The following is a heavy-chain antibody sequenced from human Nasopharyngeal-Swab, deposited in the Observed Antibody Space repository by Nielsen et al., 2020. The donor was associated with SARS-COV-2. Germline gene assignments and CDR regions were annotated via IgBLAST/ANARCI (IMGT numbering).Heavy chain of an antibody. V-gene: IGHV1-18*01. CDR3: ARDVEEWLVVPSLSFDH. Sequence: ASVKVSCKASVYTFGSYGINWVRQAPGQGLEWMGWISIYNADRNYAEKFQGRVSMTTDTSTTTAFMELTSLRSDDTAVYYCARDVEEWLVVPSLSFDHWGQGTLVTVSS. CDR1: VYTFGSYG. CDR2: ISIYNADR. J-gene: IGHJ4*02. D-gene: IGHD5-18*01.